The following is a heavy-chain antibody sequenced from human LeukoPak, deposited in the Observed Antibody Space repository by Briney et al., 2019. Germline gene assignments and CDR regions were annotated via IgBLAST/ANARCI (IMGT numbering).Heavy chain of an antibody. V-gene: IGHV1-2*02. CDR1: GYTFTGYY. CDR2: INPNSGGT. J-gene: IGHJ4*02. D-gene: IGHD2-2*01. Sequence: ASVKVSCKASGYTFTGYYMHWVRQAPGQGLEWMGWINPNSGGTNYAQKFQGRVTMTRDTSISTAYMELSRLRSDDTAVYYCATSNGFCSSTSCYPAFDYWGQGTLVTVSS. CDR3: ATSNGFCSSTSCYPAFDY.